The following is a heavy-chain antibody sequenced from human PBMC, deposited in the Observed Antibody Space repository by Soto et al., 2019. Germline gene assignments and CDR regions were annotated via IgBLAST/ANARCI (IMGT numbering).Heavy chain of an antibody. J-gene: IGHJ4*02. CDR3: ARNPVSGSSYYFDY. CDR2: IYHSGST. D-gene: IGHD1-26*01. Sequence: PSETLSLTCAVSGGSISSGGYSWSWIRQPPGKGLEWIGYIYHSGSTYYNPSLKSRVTISVDRSENQFSLKLSSVTAADTAVYYCARNPVSGSSYYFDYWGQGTLVTVSS. V-gene: IGHV4-30-2*01. CDR1: GGSISSGGYS.